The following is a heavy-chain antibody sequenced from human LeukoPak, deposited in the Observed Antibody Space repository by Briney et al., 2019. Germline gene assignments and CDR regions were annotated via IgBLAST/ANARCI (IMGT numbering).Heavy chain of an antibody. Sequence: GGSLRLSCAASGFTFSSYSMNWVRQAPGKGLEWVSSISSSSSYIYYADSVKGRFTISRDNSKNTLYLQMNSLRAEDTAVYYCAKGNRRYCSGGSCYLFDYWGQGTLVTVSS. V-gene: IGHV3-21*01. CDR2: ISSSSSYI. J-gene: IGHJ4*02. D-gene: IGHD2-15*01. CDR1: GFTFSSYS. CDR3: AKGNRRYCSGGSCYLFDY.